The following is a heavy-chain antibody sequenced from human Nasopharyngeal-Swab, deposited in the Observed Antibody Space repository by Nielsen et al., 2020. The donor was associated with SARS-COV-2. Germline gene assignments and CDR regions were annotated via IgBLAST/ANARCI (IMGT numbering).Heavy chain of an antibody. D-gene: IGHD1-14*01. V-gene: IGHV3-53*01. CDR3: TRVANHSMDS. Sequence: GESLKISCAASGFTFSSYWMHWVRQAPGKGLEWVSIIYSGGTTYYADSVRGRFTISRDNSKNTLSLQMSSLRAEDTAVYYCTRVANHSMDSWGQGTLVTVSS. CDR2: IYSGGTT. J-gene: IGHJ4*02. CDR1: GFTFSSYW.